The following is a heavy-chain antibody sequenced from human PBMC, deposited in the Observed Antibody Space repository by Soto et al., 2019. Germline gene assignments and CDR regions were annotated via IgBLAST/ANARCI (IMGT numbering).Heavy chain of an antibody. CDR3: ARYDFLSGYYDYFAH. CDR2: ISNSGSA. D-gene: IGHD3-3*01. CDR1: AGSISSYP. Sequence: QVQLQESGPGLVKPSETLSLTCTVSAGSISSYPWSWIRQPPGKGLEWIGYISNSGSANYNPSLRSRVTISVDTSKNQFSLKLTSVTTADTAVYYCARYDFLSGYYDYFAHWGQGTLVTVSA. J-gene: IGHJ4*02. V-gene: IGHV4-59*01.